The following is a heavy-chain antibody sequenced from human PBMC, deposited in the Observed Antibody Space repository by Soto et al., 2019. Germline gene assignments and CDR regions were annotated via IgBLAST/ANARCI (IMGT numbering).Heavy chain of an antibody. CDR2: ISYSGNT. CDR1: GGSIISGY. V-gene: IGHV4-59*01. Sequence: SETLSLTCTVSGGSIISGYWSWIRQPPGKGLEWIGYISYSGNTNYNPSLKSRVAMSVDTPKNQFSLRLSSVTTADTAVYYCAGIRGYAGRPIDYCGQGTLVTVSS. D-gene: IGHD5-12*01. CDR3: AGIRGYAGRPIDY. J-gene: IGHJ4*02.